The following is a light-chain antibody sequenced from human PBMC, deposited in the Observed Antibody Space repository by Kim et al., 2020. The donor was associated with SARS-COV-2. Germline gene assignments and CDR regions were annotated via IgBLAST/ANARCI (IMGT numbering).Light chain of an antibody. CDR3: AAWDDSLNGWV. Sequence: QSVLTQAPSASGTPGQRVTISCSGSSFNIGNNAVNWYQQLPGTAPKLLIYNDNRRPSGVPDRFSASKSGTSASLAISGLQSGDELHYYCAAWDDSLNGWVFGGGTQLTVL. V-gene: IGLV1-44*01. CDR1: SFNIGNNA. CDR2: NDN. J-gene: IGLJ3*02.